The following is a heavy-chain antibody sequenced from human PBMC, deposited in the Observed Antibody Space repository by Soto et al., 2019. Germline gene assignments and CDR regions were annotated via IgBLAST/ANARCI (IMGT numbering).Heavy chain of an antibody. Sequence: QITLKESGPTLVKPTQTLTLTCTFSGFSLKTNGAGVGWIRQPPGKTLEWLALIYWDDDKRNSPSLKSRLTITKDTSKNQVVLTMPYMDPVDTATYYWAHRDPQYGYKWDGCWFAPGGQGTLVTVDS. V-gene: IGHV2-5*02. CDR2: IYWDDDK. CDR3: AHRDPQYGYKWDGCWFAP. CDR1: GFSLKTNGAG. D-gene: IGHD1-20*01. J-gene: IGHJ5*02.